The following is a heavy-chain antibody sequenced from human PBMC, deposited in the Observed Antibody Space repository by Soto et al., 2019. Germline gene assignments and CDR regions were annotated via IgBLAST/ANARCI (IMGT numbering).Heavy chain of an antibody. CDR3: AKDWGSGVGPETDYFDY. J-gene: IGHJ4*02. D-gene: IGHD3-16*01. V-gene: IGHV3-30*18. Sequence: PGGSLRLSCAASGFTFSSYGMHWVRQAPDKGLEWVAVISYDGSNKYYADSVKGRFTISRDNSKNTLYLQMNSLRAEDTAVYYCAKDWGSGVGPETDYFDYWGQGTLVNVSS. CDR1: GFTFSSYG. CDR2: ISYDGSNK.